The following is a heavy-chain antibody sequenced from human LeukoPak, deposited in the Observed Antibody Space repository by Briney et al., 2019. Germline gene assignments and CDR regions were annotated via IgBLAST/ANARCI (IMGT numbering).Heavy chain of an antibody. V-gene: IGHV1-46*01. D-gene: IGHD3-22*01. CDR2: INPSGGST. Sequence: ASVKVSCKASGYTFTSYYMHWVRQAPGQGLEWMGLINPSGGSTSYAQKFQGRVTMTRDMSTSTVYMELSSLRSEDTAVYYCARDPSPLYYDSSGYPRGGYFDYWGQGTLVTVSS. CDR3: ARDPSPLYYDSSGYPRGGYFDY. J-gene: IGHJ4*02. CDR1: GYTFTSYY.